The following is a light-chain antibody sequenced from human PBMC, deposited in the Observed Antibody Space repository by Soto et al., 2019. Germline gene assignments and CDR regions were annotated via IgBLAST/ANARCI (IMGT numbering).Light chain of an antibody. Sequence: QSVLTQPPSVSAAPGQKVIISCSGSNSNIGNNYVSWYQQFPGTAPILLIYDDNKRPSGIPDRFSGSKSGTSATLSVTGLQTGDEADYYCGTWDSSLNVVFGGGTKLTVL. CDR3: GTWDSSLNVV. CDR1: NSNIGNNY. V-gene: IGLV1-51*01. CDR2: DDN. J-gene: IGLJ2*01.